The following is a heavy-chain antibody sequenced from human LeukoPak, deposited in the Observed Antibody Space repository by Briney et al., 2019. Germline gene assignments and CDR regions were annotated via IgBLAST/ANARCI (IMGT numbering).Heavy chain of an antibody. V-gene: IGHV3-74*01. Sequence: PGGSLRLSCAASGFTLSSYWMRWVRQAPEKGLGWVSRINSDGSTTNYADSVKGRFTISRDNAKNTLYLQTESLRAEATAVYYGASGPGYSSSWYGTDLWGQGALVTVSS. CDR2: INSDGSTT. CDR3: ASGPGYSSSWYGTDL. CDR1: GFTLSSYW. D-gene: IGHD6-13*01. J-gene: IGHJ5*02.